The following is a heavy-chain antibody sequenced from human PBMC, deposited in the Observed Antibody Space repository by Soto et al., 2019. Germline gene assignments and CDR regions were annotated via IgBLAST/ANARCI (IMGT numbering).Heavy chain of an antibody. J-gene: IGHJ6*02. CDR3: AREPLELAYGMDV. CDR1: GGSISSGDYY. CDR2: IYYSGST. Sequence: PSETLSLTCTVSGGSISSGDYYWSWIRQPPGKGLEWIGYIYYSGSTYYNPSLKSRVTISVDTSKNQFSLKLSSVTAADTAVYYCAREPLELAYGMDVWGQGTTVTVSS. V-gene: IGHV4-30-4*01. D-gene: IGHD1-7*01.